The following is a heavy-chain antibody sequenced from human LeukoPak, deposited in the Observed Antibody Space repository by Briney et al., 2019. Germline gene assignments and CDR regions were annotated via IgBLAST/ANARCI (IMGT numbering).Heavy chain of an antibody. CDR3: ARGHLRVKTPDY. Sequence: SETLSLTCAVYGGSFSGYYLSWIRQPPGKGLEWIGEINHSGSTNYNPSLKTRVNISVDTSKNQFSLKLSSVTAADTAVYYCARGHLRVKTPDYWGQGTLVTVSS. D-gene: IGHD2-21*01. V-gene: IGHV4-34*01. CDR2: INHSGST. J-gene: IGHJ4*02. CDR1: GGSFSGYY.